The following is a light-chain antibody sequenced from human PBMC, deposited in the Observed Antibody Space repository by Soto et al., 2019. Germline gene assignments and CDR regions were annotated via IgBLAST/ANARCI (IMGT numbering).Light chain of an antibody. Sequence: EIVMTQSPATLSVSPGERATLSCRASQSVGSNLAWSQQKPAQAPRLLIYGASTRATGIPARFSGSGSGTEFTLTISSLQSEDFAIYFCQQYNNWPPDRTFGQGTKVEIK. J-gene: IGKJ1*01. V-gene: IGKV3-15*01. CDR3: QQYNNWPPDRT. CDR1: QSVGSN. CDR2: GAS.